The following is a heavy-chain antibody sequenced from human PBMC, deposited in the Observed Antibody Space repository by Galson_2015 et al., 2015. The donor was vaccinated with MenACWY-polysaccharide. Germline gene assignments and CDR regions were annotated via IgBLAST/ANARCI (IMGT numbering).Heavy chain of an antibody. J-gene: IGHJ4*02. Sequence: STYYNPSLKGRVAFSTDTSNHHFSLTVTSVTAADTAVYYCARRRKRVAGEFDYWGQGTLVTVSS. CDR3: ARRRKRVAGEFDY. D-gene: IGHD6-19*01. V-gene: IGHV4-39*02. CDR2: ST.